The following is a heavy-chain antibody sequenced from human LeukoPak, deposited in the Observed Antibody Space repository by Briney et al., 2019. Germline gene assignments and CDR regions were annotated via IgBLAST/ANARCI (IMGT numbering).Heavy chain of an antibody. CDR2: ISSSNYI. CDR1: GFTFSSYS. Sequence: GGSLRLSCAASGFTFSSYSMNWVRQAPGKGLEWVSSISSSNYIYYADSAKGRFTISRDNAKNSMYLQMNSLRAEDTAVYYCARGVDYYYYYMDVWGKGTTVTVSS. J-gene: IGHJ6*03. CDR3: ARGVDYYYYYMDV. V-gene: IGHV3-21*01.